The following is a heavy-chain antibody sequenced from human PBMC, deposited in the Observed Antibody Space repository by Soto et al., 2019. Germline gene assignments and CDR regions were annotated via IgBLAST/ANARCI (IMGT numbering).Heavy chain of an antibody. Sequence: GXSVKVSCKASGGPFISYAIIWVRQAPGQGLEWMGGIIPIFGTANYAQKFQGRVTITADESTSTAYMELSSLRSEDTAVYYCARGFLTEAAVRSDYYYYGMDVCGQGTTVTVSS. CDR1: GGPFISYA. CDR2: IIPIFGTA. J-gene: IGHJ6*02. V-gene: IGHV1-69*01. D-gene: IGHD6-25*01. CDR3: ARGFLTEAAVRSDYYYYGMDV.